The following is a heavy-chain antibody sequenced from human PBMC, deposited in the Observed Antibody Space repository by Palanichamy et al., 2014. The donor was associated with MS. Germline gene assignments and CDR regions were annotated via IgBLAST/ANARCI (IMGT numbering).Heavy chain of an antibody. CDR2: IIPILGIA. D-gene: IGHD6-19*01. CDR3: ARGGIAVALDFDY. CDR1: GGTFSSYA. J-gene: IGHJ4*02. Sequence: QVQLVQSGAEVKKPGSSVKVSCKASGGTFSSYAISWVRQAPGQGLEWMGRIIPILGIANYAQKFQGRVTITADKSTSTAYMELSSLRSEDTAVYYCARGGIAVALDFDYWGQGTLVTVSS. V-gene: IGHV1-69*04.